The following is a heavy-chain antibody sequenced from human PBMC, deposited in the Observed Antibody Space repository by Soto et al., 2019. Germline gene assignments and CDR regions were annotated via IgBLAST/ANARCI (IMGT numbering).Heavy chain of an antibody. CDR2: ISSSGNTI. D-gene: IGHD6-19*01. J-gene: IGHJ4*02. V-gene: IGHV3-11*01. Sequence: GGSLRLSCVASGFTFSDYYMSWIRQAPGKGLEWISYISSSGNTIYYADSVKGRFTISRDNAKNSLYLQMNSLRAEDTAVYYCARVGGSGWITDYWGQGTLVTVSS. CDR3: ARVGGSGWITDY. CDR1: GFTFSDYY.